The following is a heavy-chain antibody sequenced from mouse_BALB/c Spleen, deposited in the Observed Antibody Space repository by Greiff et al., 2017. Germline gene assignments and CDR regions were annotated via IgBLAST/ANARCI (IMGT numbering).Heavy chain of an antibody. Sequence: EVKLMESGAELVRSGASVKLSCTASGFNIKDYYMHWVKQRPEQGLEWIGWIDPENGDTEYAPKFQGKATMTADTSSNTAYLQLSSLTSEDTAVYYCNAGGYYYGSSYGNYWGQGTTLTVSS. CDR2: IDPENGDT. CDR1: GFNIKDYY. D-gene: IGHD1-1*01. J-gene: IGHJ2*01. CDR3: NAGGYYYGSSYGNY. V-gene: IGHV14-4*02.